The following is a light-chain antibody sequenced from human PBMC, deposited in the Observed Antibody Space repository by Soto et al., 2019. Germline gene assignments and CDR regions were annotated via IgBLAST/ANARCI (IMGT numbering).Light chain of an antibody. CDR2: DVS. J-gene: IGKJ4*01. V-gene: IGKV3-20*01. CDR3: QQYGTSVGGT. CDR1: QSVSSGY. Sequence: EIVLTQSPGTLSLSPGERATLSCTASQSVSSGYLAWYQQKPGLAPRLLIYDVSSRATGIPDRFRGSGSGTDFTLTISRLEPEDLAVYYCQQYGTSVGGTFGGGTKVEIK.